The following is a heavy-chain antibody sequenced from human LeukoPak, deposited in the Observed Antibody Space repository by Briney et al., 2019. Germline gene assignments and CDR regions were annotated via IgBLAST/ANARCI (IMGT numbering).Heavy chain of an antibody. J-gene: IGHJ6*03. CDR2: ISNSSSHK. CDR3: VRDGVMGRYFLRHMDG. Sequence: GGSLSHFRAASGFSFIDYSVNWARQSPGKGLEWVSSISNSSSHKFRYYSDSVKGRCSISRDNAQNSLYLQINSLRVEDTAVYYCVRDGVMGRYFLRHMDGWRKG. V-gene: IGHV3-21*01. CDR1: GFSFIDYS. D-gene: IGHD1-26*01.